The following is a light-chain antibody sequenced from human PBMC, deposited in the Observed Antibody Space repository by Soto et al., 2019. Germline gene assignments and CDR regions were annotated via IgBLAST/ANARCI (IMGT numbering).Light chain of an antibody. Sequence: EIVLTQSPATLSLSPGERATLSCRASQSISRYLAWYQQKPGQAPRLLIYDASNRATGIPARFSGGGSGTDFTPTISSLEPEDFAVYYCQHRNSWPLTFGGGTKVEIK. CDR2: DAS. CDR1: QSISRY. V-gene: IGKV3-11*01. J-gene: IGKJ4*01. CDR3: QHRNSWPLT.